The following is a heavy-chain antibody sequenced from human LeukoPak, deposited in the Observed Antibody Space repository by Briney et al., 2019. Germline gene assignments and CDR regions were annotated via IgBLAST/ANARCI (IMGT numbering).Heavy chain of an antibody. CDR2: ISGSGGNT. CDR3: AKVRSGSYWTDAFDI. CDR1: GYTFTSYG. D-gene: IGHD1-26*01. Sequence: GASVKVSCKASGYTFTSYGISWVRQAPGKGLEWVSAISGSGGNTYYVDSVKGRFTISRDNSKNTLYLQMNSLRAEDTAVYYCAKVRSGSYWTDAFDIWGQGTLVTVSS. V-gene: IGHV3-23*01. J-gene: IGHJ3*02.